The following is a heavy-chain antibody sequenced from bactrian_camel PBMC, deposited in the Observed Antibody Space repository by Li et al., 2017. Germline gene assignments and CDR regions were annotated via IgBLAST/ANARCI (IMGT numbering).Heavy chain of an antibody. CDR1: GYTYSRYF. CDR3: AASWDVTAIEALGRIASPEFGY. D-gene: IGHD2*01. J-gene: IGHJ6*01. V-gene: IGHV3S1*01. Sequence: QVQLVESGGGSVQTGGSLRLSCAASGYTYSRYFMGWFRQAPGKEREGVAAITTGSGGPTTYADSVKGRFTISKDNVKNILYLQMDNLIPEDSATYRCAASWDVTAIEALGRIASPEFGYWGDGTQVTVS. CDR2: ITTGSGGPT.